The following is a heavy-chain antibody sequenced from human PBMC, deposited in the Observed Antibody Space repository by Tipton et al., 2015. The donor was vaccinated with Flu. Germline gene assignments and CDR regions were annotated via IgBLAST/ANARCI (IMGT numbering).Heavy chain of an antibody. J-gene: IGHJ4*02. CDR3: ARVGYCSSTSCYAKRIDY. CDR1: GFTFSSYS. Sequence: GSLRLSCAASGFTFSSYSMNWVRQAPGKGLEWVSSISSSSSYIYYADSVKGRFTISRDNAKNSLYLQMNSLRAEDTAVYYCARVGYCSSTSCYAKRIDYWGQGTLVTVSS. D-gene: IGHD2-2*01. V-gene: IGHV3-21*01. CDR2: ISSSSSYI.